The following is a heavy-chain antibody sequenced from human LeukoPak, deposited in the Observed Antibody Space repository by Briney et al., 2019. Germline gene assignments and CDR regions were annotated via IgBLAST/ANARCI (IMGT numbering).Heavy chain of an antibody. CDR1: GGSFSGYY. V-gene: IGHV4-34*01. CDR3: ASAGLGLDNWFDP. J-gene: IGHJ5*02. Sequence: PSETLSLTCAVYGGSFSGYYWSWIREPPWKGLEWIGEINHSGSTNYNPSLKSRVTISVDTSKNQFSLKLSSVTAADTAVYYCASAGLGLDNWFDPWGQGTLVTVSS. CDR2: INHSGST. D-gene: IGHD3-16*01.